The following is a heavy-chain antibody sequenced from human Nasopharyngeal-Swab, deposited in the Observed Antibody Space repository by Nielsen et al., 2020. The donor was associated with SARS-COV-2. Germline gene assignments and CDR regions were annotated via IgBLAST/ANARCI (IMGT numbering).Heavy chain of an antibody. CDR2: INSDGSST. CDR1: GFTFSSYW. Sequence: GESLKISCAASGFTFSSYWMHWVRQAPGKGLVWVSRINSDGSSTNYADSVEGRFTISRDNAKNTLYLQMNSLRSEDTAVYYCARDWYSSGLYLFDYWGQGSLVTVSS. CDR3: ARDWYSSGLYLFDY. V-gene: IGHV3-74*01. D-gene: IGHD6-19*01. J-gene: IGHJ4*02.